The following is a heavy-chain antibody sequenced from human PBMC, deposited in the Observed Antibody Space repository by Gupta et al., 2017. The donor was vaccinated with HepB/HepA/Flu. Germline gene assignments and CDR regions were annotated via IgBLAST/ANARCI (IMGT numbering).Heavy chain of an antibody. D-gene: IGHD2-2*01. CDR1: GYTFTSYD. Sequence: QVQLVQSGAEVKKPGASVKVSCKASGYTFTSYDINWVRQATGQGLGWMGWMNPNSGNTGYAQKFQGRVTITRNTSISTAYMELSSLRSEDTAVYYCARSDSSYCSSTSCYRYYYYMDVWGKGTTVTVSS. CDR3: ARSDSSYCSSTSCYRYYYYMDV. CDR2: MNPNSGNT. V-gene: IGHV1-8*03. J-gene: IGHJ6*03.